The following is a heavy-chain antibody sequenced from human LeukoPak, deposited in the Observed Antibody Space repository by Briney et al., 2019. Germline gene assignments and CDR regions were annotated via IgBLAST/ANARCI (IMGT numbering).Heavy chain of an antibody. CDR3: ARALRDYTWGYYYMDV. Sequence: SETLSLTCTVSGGSISSYYWSWIRLPPGKGLEWIGYIYYSGTTNYNPSLKSRVTISLDTSKNQFSLKLSSVTAADTAVYYCARALRDYTWGYYYMDVWGKGTTVTVSS. V-gene: IGHV4-59*01. J-gene: IGHJ6*03. CDR1: GGSISSYY. D-gene: IGHD4-11*01. CDR2: IYYSGTT.